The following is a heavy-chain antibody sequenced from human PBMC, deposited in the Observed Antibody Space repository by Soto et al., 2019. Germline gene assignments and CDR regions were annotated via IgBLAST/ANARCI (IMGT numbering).Heavy chain of an antibody. V-gene: IGHV1-69*08. D-gene: IGHD6-13*01. CDR1: GGTFSSYT. Sequence: QVQLVQSGAEVKKPGSSVKVSCKASGGTFSSYTISWVRQAPGHGLEWMGRIIPILGIATYAQKFQGRVTITADKSTSTAYMERSSLRSEDTAVYYCARDDSSSWQPSIYYYYGMDGWGQGTTVTVSS. CDR3: ARDDSSSWQPSIYYYYGMDG. J-gene: IGHJ6*02. CDR2: IIPILGIA.